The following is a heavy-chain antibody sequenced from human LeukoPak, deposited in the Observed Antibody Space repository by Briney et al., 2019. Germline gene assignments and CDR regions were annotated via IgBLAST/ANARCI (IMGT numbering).Heavy chain of an antibody. CDR1: GFTFSSYD. Sequence: GGSLRLSCAASGFTFSSYDMHWVRHATGKGLEWVSAIGTAGDTYYPSSVKGRFTISRENAKNSLYLQMNSLRAGDTAVYYCARVTVAGHFDYWGQGTLVTVSS. CDR2: IGTAGDT. CDR3: ARVTVAGHFDY. D-gene: IGHD6-19*01. J-gene: IGHJ4*02. V-gene: IGHV3-13*01.